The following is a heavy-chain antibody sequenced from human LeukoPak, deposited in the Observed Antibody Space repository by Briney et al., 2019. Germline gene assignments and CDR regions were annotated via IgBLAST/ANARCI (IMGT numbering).Heavy chain of an antibody. V-gene: IGHV4-59*08. CDR1: GASISNYY. Sequence: KPSETLSLTCTVSGASISNYYWSWIRRPPGKGLEWIGYIYYSGSTIYNPSLKSRVTISVDTSKNQFSLRLSSVTAADTAVYYSARLASGSYGPLTPFDYWGQGTLVTVSS. D-gene: IGHD1-26*01. CDR3: ARLASGSYGPLTPFDY. J-gene: IGHJ4*02. CDR2: IYYSGST.